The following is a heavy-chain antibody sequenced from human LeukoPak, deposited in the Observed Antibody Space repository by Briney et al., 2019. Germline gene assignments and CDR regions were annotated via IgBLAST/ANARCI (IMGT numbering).Heavy chain of an antibody. J-gene: IGHJ4*02. CDR1: GYSISSTYY. CDR3: ARVTLPFRSPFDY. D-gene: IGHD2-21*02. Sequence: KPSETLSLTCTVSGYSISSTYYWGWIRQPPGKGLEWIGSIYHSGSTYYNPSLRSRVTISVDTSKNHFSLKVGSVIDADTAVYYCARVTLPFRSPFDYWGQGTLVTVSS. CDR2: IYHSGST. V-gene: IGHV4-38-2*02.